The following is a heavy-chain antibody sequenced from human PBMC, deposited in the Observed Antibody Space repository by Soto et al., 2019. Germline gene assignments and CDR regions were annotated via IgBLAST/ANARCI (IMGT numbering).Heavy chain of an antibody. J-gene: IGHJ6*02. Sequence: PGGSLRLSCATSGFTFSSYSMNWVRQAPGKGLEWVSYISSSSSTIYYADSVKGRFTISRDNAKNSLYLQMNSLRAEDTAVYYCAKGRSYYYYYGVDVWGQGTTVTVSS. CDR3: AKGRSYYYYYGVDV. CDR2: ISSSSSTI. V-gene: IGHV3-48*01. CDR1: GFTFSSYS.